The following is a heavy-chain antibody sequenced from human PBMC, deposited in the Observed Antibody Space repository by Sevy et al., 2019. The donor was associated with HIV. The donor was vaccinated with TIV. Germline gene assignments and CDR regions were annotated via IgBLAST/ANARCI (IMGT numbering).Heavy chain of an antibody. V-gene: IGHV1-2*02. CDR2: INPNSGGT. J-gene: IGHJ3*02. CDR3: ARSISAGNPDAFDI. Sequence: ASVKVSCKASGYTFTGYYMHWVRQAPGQGLEWMGGINPNSGGTNYAQKFQGRVTMTRDTSISTAYMELSRLRSDDTAVYYCARSISAGNPDAFDIWGQGTMVTVSS. CDR1: GYTFTGYY. D-gene: IGHD3-3*02.